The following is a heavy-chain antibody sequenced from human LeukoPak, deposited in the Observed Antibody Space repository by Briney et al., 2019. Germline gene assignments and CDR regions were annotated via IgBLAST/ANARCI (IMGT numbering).Heavy chain of an antibody. CDR1: GFTFSSYS. Sequence: GGSVRLSCAASGFTFSSYSMNWVRQAPGKGLEWVSSISGSSSYIYYADSVKGRFTISRDNAKNSLYLQMNSLRAEDTAVYYCARDRPPLVIPAASDAFDIWGQGTMVTVSS. CDR2: ISGSSSYI. J-gene: IGHJ3*02. D-gene: IGHD2-2*01. V-gene: IGHV3-21*01. CDR3: ARDRPPLVIPAASDAFDI.